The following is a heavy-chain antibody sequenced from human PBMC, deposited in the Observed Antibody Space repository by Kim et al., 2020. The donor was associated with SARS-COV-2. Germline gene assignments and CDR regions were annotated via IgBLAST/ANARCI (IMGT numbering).Heavy chain of an antibody. D-gene: IGHD3-22*01. Sequence: GGSLRLSCAASGFTFSSYSMNWVRQAPGKGLEWVSSISSSSSYIYYADSVKGRFTISRDNAKNSLYLQMNSLRAEDTAVYYCARVKCLCGYFCYYYYGMDVWGQGTTVTVSS. J-gene: IGHJ6*02. CDR2: ISSSSSYI. V-gene: IGHV3-21*01. CDR1: GFTFSSYS. CDR3: ARVKCLCGYFCYYYYGMDV.